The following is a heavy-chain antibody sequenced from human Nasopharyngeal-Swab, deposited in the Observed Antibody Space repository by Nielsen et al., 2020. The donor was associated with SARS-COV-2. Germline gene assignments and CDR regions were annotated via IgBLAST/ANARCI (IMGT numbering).Heavy chain of an antibody. Sequence: GESLKISCVASGFTFSSYWMHWVRQVPGEGLVWVSRIDEHGSTINHADSVEGRFTISRDNAKNTLFLQMNSLRAEDTAVYYCGRDLGGRFSTWGQGTLVTVSS. CDR2: IDEHGSTI. CDR3: GRDLGGRFST. D-gene: IGHD3-16*01. J-gene: IGHJ5*02. V-gene: IGHV3-74*01. CDR1: GFTFSSYW.